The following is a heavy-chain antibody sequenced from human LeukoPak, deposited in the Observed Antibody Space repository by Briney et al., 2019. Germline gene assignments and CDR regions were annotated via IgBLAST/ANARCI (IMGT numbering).Heavy chain of an antibody. V-gene: IGHV1-18*01. CDR1: GYTFTSYG. Sequence: ASVKVSCKASGYTFTSYGISWVRQAPGQGLEWMGWISAYNGNTNYAQKLQGRVTMTTDTSTSTAYMELSSLISEDTAVYYCARDYSNYENWFDPWGQGTLVTVSS. CDR2: ISAYNGNT. J-gene: IGHJ5*02. D-gene: IGHD4-11*01. CDR3: ARDYSNYENWFDP.